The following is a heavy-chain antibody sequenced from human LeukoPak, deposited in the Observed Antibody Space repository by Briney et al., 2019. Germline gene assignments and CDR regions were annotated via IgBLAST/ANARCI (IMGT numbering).Heavy chain of an antibody. CDR2: IYYSGST. V-gene: IGHV4-59*01. J-gene: IGHJ4*02. Sequence: PSETLSHTCTVSGGSISSYYWSWIRRPAGKGLEWIGYIYYSGSTNYNPSLKSRVTISVDTSKNQLSLKLSSVTAADTAVYYCAGGVDYDSSGYYYVNYWGQGTLVTVSS. CDR1: GGSISSYY. CDR3: AGGVDYDSSGYYYVNY. D-gene: IGHD3-22*01.